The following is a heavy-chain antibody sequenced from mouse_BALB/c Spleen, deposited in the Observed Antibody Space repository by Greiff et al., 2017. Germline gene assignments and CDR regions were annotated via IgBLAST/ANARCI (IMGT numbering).Heavy chain of an antibody. J-gene: IGHJ1*01. CDR2: ISSGGSYT. CDR1: GFTFSSYT. V-gene: IGHV5-6-4*01. CDR3: TRFSHFDV. Sequence: EVQRVESGGGLVKPGGSLKLSCAASGFTFSSYTMSWVRQTPEKRLEWVATISSGGSYTYYPDSVKGRFTISRDNAKNTLYLQMSSLKSEDTAMYYCTRFSHFDVWGAGTTVTVSS.